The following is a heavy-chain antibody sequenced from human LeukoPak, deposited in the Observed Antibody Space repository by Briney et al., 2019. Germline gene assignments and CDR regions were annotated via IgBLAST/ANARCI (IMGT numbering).Heavy chain of an antibody. V-gene: IGHV4-38-2*02. CDR1: GYSISSGYY. CDR3: TRGSIAYYYMDV. CDR2: IYYSGST. D-gene: IGHD3-22*01. Sequence: NPSETLSLTCTVSGYSISSGYYWGWIRPPPGKGLEWIGNIYYSGSTNYNPSLKSRVTISVDTSKNQFSLKLSSVTAADTAVYYCTRGSIAYYYMDVWGKGTTVTISS. J-gene: IGHJ6*03.